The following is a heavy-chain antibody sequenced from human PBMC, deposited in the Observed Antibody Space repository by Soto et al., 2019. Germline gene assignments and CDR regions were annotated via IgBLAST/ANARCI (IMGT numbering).Heavy chain of an antibody. J-gene: IGHJ4*02. V-gene: IGHV4-34*01. Sequence: SETLSLTCAVYGGSFSGYYWSWIRQPPGKGLEWIGEINHSGSTNYNPSLKSRVTISVDTSKNQFSLKLSSVTAADTAVYYCARVRLAAAGTLYYFDYWGQGTLVTSPQ. CDR1: GGSFSGYY. CDR3: ARVRLAAAGTLYYFDY. D-gene: IGHD6-13*01. CDR2: INHSGST.